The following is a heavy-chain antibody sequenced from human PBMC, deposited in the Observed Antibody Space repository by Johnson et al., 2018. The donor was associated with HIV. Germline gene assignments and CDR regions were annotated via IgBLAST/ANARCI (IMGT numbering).Heavy chain of an antibody. V-gene: IGHV3-30*04. CDR1: AFTFSSYA. D-gene: IGHD1-26*01. CDR2: ISYDGSKK. CDR3: AKDLWGGSYLDAFDI. J-gene: IGHJ3*02. Sequence: QVQLVESGGGVVQPGGSLRLSCAASAFTFSSYAIHWVRQAPGKGLEWVALISYDGSKKYYADSVMGRFTISRDNSKNTLYLQMNSLRAEDTAVYHCAKDLWGGSYLDAFDIWGQGTMVTVSS.